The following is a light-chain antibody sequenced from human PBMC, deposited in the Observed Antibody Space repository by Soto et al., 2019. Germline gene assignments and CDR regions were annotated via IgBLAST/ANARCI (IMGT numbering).Light chain of an antibody. J-gene: IGLJ1*01. CDR2: EVS. CDR1: SSDVGGYNY. Sequence: QSVLTQPASVSGSPGQSITISCTGTSSDVGGYNYVSWYQQHPGKAPKLMIYEVSNRPSGVSNRFSGSKSGNTASLTISGLQAEDEADYYCSSYTSSSTHNYALGTGTKVTVL. CDR3: SSYTSSSTHNYA. V-gene: IGLV2-14*01.